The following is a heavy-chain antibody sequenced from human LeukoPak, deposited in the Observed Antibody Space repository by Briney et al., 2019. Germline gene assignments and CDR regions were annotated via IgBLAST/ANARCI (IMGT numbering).Heavy chain of an antibody. CDR1: GGTFMTYG. V-gene: IGHV1-69*05. Sequence: ASVKVFCKDSGGTFMTYGIDWVRQAPGQGLEWMGGVIPMFGTATYAQNFQGRVTITTDESTSTAYMELSSLRSEDTAVYYCARDSERFFEWLPANYYYYMDVWGKGTTVTVSS. D-gene: IGHD3-3*01. J-gene: IGHJ6*03. CDR2: VIPMFGTA. CDR3: ARDSERFFEWLPANYYYYMDV.